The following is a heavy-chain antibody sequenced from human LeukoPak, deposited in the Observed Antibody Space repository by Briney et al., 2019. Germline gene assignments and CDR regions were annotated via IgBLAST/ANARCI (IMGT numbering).Heavy chain of an antibody. V-gene: IGHV4-4*07. D-gene: IGHD3-22*01. CDR2: FHTSGTT. Sequence: PSETLSLTCTVSGGSISSYYWSWIRQPAGKGLEWIGRFHTSGTTNYNPSLRSRVTMSADTSKNQFSLKLSSVTAADTAVYYCARDRYYYDTSGYYAWFDPWGQGTLVTVSS. J-gene: IGHJ5*02. CDR3: ARDRYYYDTSGYYAWFDP. CDR1: GGSISSYY.